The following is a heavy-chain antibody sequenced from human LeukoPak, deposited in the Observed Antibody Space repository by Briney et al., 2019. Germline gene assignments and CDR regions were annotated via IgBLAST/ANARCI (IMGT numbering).Heavy chain of an antibody. CDR1: GGSINSGAYY. D-gene: IGHD3-3*01. Sequence: SETLSLTCTVSGGSINSGAYYWSWIRQHPGKGLEWIGYIFYNGNTFYNPSLQSRVTISMDTSQNQFSLKLSSVTAADTAVYFCARDRRVTMFGLATHRWFDPWGQGTLVTVSS. CDR3: ARDRRVTMFGLATHRWFDP. J-gene: IGHJ5*02. CDR2: IFYNGNT. V-gene: IGHV4-31*03.